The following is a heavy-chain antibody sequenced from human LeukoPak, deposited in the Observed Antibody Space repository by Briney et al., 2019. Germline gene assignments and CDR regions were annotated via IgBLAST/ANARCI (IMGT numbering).Heavy chain of an antibody. CDR3: AKDKGGGYGNDGFDI. CDR1: GFIVSSNY. Sequence: GGSLRLSCAASGFIVSSNYMSWVRQAPGKGLEWVAVISYDGSNQYYADSVKGRFTISRDNSKNTLYLQMNSLRAEDTAVYYCAKDKGGGYGNDGFDIWGRGTMVTVSS. D-gene: IGHD3-16*01. CDR2: ISYDGSNQ. V-gene: IGHV3-30*18. J-gene: IGHJ3*02.